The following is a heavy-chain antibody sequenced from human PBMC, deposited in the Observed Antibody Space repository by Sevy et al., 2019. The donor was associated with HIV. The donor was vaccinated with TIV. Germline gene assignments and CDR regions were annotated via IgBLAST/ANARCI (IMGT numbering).Heavy chain of an antibody. CDR1: GFPLSSYW. J-gene: IGHJ4*02. D-gene: IGHD6-13*01. CDR2: INQHGSKK. CDR3: AREIAGAGSY. Sequence: GGSLRLSCAASGFPLSSYWMTWVRQAPGKGLEWVANINQHGSKKYYLESVKGRFTISRDNAKNSVYLQMNSLRAEDTAIYFCAREIAGAGSYWGQGTLVTVSS. V-gene: IGHV3-7*01.